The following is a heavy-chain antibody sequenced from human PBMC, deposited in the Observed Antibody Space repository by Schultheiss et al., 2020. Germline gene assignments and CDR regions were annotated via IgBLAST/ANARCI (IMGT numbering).Heavy chain of an antibody. V-gene: IGHV3-30*18. CDR3: AKERRRMGFDY. J-gene: IGHJ4*02. Sequence: GGSLRISCAASGVTVSSYGMHWVRQAQGKGLEWVAVISYDGSNKYYADSVKGRFTISRDNSKNTLYLQMNSLRAEETAVYYCAKERRRMGFDYWGQGTLVTV. CDR2: ISYDGSNK. D-gene: IGHD3-16*01. CDR1: GVTVSSYG.